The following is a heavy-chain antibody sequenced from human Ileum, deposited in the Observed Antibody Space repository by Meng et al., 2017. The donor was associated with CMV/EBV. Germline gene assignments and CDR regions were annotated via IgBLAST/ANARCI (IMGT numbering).Heavy chain of an antibody. D-gene: IGHD1-26*01. CDR2: IWFDGSNE. CDR1: GFTFSRYG. V-gene: IGHV3-33*01. J-gene: IGHJ4*02. Sequence: GGSLRLSCAASGFTFSRYGFHWVRQAPGKGLEWVAVIWFDGSNEQYADSVKGRFTISRDNSKNTLHLQMDSLRAADTAVYYCARDAIPIVGTTNPDYWGQGTRVTGSS. CDR3: ARDAIPIVGTTNPDY.